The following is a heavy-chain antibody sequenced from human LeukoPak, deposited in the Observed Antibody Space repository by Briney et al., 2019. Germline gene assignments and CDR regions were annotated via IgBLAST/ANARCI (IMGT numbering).Heavy chain of an antibody. D-gene: IGHD6-19*01. CDR2: FDPEDGET. J-gene: IGHJ3*02. CDR3: ARGYRSLDAFDI. CDR1: GYTLTELS. Sequence: ASVKVSCKVSGYTLTELSMHWVRQAPGKGLEWMGGFDPEDGETIYAQKFQGRVTMTEDTSTDTAYMELSSLRSEDTAVYYCARGYRSLDAFDIWGQGTMVTVSS. V-gene: IGHV1-24*01.